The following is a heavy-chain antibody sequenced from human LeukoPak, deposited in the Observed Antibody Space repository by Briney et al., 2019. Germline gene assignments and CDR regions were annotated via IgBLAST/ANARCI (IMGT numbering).Heavy chain of an antibody. J-gene: IGHJ4*02. CDR3: SRGPYYYGSGTDYNRFNVVY. CDR2: INHSGST. Sequence: SETLSLTCAVYGGSFSSCYWTWIRQPPGKGLEWIGEINHSGSTNYNPSLKSRVTISIDTSKSQFSLKLSSVTAADTEVYYCSRGPYYYGSGTDYNRFNVVYWGQGILVTVSS. V-gene: IGHV4-34*01. D-gene: IGHD3-10*01. CDR1: GGSFSSCY.